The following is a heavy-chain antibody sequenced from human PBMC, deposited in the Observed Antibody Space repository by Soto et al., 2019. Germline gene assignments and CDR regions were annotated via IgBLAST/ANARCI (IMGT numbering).Heavy chain of an antibody. V-gene: IGHV4-61*01. J-gene: IGHJ6*02. D-gene: IGHD5-18*01. CDR3: EASAQTATNYYYAMDV. CDR2: FYDSGST. CDR1: GGSVSSGSFY. Sequence: PSETLSLTCTVSGGSVSSGSFYWSWIRRPPGKGLEWIGYFYDSGSTNYNPSLRSRVTMSVDTSKNQFSLKLSSVTAAETAVYYCEASAQTATNYYYAMDVWGQGTTVTVSS.